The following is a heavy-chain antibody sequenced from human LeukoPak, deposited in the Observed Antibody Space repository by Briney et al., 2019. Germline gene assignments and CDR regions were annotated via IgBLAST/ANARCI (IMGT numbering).Heavy chain of an antibody. CDR3: AKSDLGHRSRQVGHFDY. V-gene: IGHV3-30*18. Sequence: GGSLRLSCAASGFTFSTYGMHWVRQAPGKGLEWVAVISYDGSNKYYADSVKRRFTISRDNSKNTLYLQMNSLRAEDTAVYYCAKSDLGHRSRQVGHFDYWGQGTLVTVSS. J-gene: IGHJ4*02. CDR1: GFTFSTYG. D-gene: IGHD2-15*01. CDR2: ISYDGSNK.